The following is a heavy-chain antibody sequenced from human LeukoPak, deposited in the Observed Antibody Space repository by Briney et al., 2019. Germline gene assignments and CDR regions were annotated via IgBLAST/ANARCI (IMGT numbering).Heavy chain of an antibody. CDR1: GGSISSSSYY. V-gene: IGHV4-39*01. J-gene: IGHJ3*02. CDR3: AVPAAYDAFDI. CDR2: IYYSGST. D-gene: IGHD2-2*01. Sequence: SETLSLTRTVSGGSISSSSYYWGWIRQPPGKGLEWIGSIYYSGSTYYNPSLKSRVTISVDTSKNQFSLKLSSVTAADTAVYYCAVPAAYDAFDIWGQGTMVTVSS.